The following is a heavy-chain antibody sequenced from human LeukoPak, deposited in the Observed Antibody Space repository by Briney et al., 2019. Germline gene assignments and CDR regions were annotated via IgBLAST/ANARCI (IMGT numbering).Heavy chain of an antibody. V-gene: IGHV3-23*01. CDR1: GFTFSSYA. CDR3: AKAVMAPTDFDY. CDR2: ISGSGGGT. J-gene: IGHJ4*02. Sequence: PGGSLRLSCAASGFTFSSYAMSWVRQAPGKGLEWVSTISGSGGGTYYADSVKGRFTISRDNSKNTLYLQMNSLRAEDTAVYYCAKAVMAPTDFDYWGQGTLVTVSS. D-gene: IGHD5-12*01.